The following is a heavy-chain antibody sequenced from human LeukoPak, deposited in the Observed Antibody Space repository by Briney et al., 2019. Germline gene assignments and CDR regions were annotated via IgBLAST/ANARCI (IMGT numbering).Heavy chain of an antibody. D-gene: IGHD4-11*01. CDR1: GFTFSSYG. J-gene: IGHJ4*02. CDR2: ISYDGSNK. V-gene: IGHV3-30*03. Sequence: GRSLRLSCAASGFTFSSYGMHWVRQAPGKGLEWVAVISYDGSNKYYADSVKGRFTISRDNSKNTLYLQMNSLKTEDTAVYYCTTWVPYSNYRGVDYWGQGTLVTVSS. CDR3: TTWVPYSNYRGVDY.